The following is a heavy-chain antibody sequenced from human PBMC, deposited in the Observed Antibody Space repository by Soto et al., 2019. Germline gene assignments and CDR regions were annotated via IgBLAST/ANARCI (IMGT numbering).Heavy chain of an antibody. Sequence: QITLKESGPTLVKPTQTLTLTCAFSGFSLSTRGVGVGWFRQPPGKALEWLALIYWDDVKPNNPSLKSGIIITKDTSKNQVVRTMTNMDPVDTATYSCAHLIAASGTLDYWGQGTLVTVSS. J-gene: IGHJ4*02. D-gene: IGHD6-13*01. CDR3: AHLIAASGTLDY. CDR1: GFSLSTRGVG. V-gene: IGHV2-5*02. CDR2: IYWDDVK.